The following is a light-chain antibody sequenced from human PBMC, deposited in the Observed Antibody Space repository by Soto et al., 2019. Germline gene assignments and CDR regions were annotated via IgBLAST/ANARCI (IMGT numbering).Light chain of an antibody. V-gene: IGLV2-11*01. J-gene: IGLJ1*01. CDR3: CSYASSSTV. CDR1: SSDVGGYDF. Sequence: QSALTQPRSVSGSPGQSVTISCTGTSSDVGGYDFVSWYQQHPGKAPKLMISDVSKRPSGVPDRFSGSKSGNTASLTISGLQAEDEADYYCCSYASSSTVFGTGTKLTVL. CDR2: DVS.